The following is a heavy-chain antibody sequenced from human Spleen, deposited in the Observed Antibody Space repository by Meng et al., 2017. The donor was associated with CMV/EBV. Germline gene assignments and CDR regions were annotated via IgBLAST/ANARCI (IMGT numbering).Heavy chain of an antibody. D-gene: IGHD3-22*01. Sequence: GESLKISCAASGFTFSNFGMHWVRQAPGKGLEWVAVISSDGRNKYYADSVMGRFTISRDNSKNTLYLQMSSLRAEDTTIYYCARDRSPLYDSSGRGVDYWGQGTLVTVSS. CDR2: ISSDGRNK. CDR3: ARDRSPLYDSSGRGVDY. CDR1: GFTFSNFG. J-gene: IGHJ4*02. V-gene: IGHV3-30*19.